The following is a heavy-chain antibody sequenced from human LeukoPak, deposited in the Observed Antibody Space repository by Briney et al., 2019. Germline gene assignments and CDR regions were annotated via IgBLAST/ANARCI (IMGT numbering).Heavy chain of an antibody. J-gene: IGHJ4*02. D-gene: IGHD3-9*01. CDR1: GGSISSGSYY. V-gene: IGHV4-61*02. Sequence: SQTLSLTCTVSGGSISSGSYYWSWIRQPAGKGLEWIGRIYTSGSTNYNPSLKSRVTISVDTSKNQFSLKLSSVTAADTAVYYCARQGSPYYDILTGYSPYFDYWGQGTLVTVSS. CDR3: ARQGSPYYDILTGYSPYFDY. CDR2: IYTSGST.